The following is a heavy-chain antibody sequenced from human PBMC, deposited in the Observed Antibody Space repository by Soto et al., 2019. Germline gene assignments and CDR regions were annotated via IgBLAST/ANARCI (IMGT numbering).Heavy chain of an antibody. Sequence: PSETLSLTCTVSGGSISSGGYYWSWIRQHPGKGLEWIGYIYYSGSTYYNPSLKSRVTMSVDTSKNQFSLRLKSVTAADTAVYYCARDGLDWSIEGLDVWGRGTTVTVSS. J-gene: IGHJ6*02. D-gene: IGHD3-9*01. CDR3: ARDGLDWSIEGLDV. CDR1: GGSISSGGYY. V-gene: IGHV4-31*03. CDR2: IYYSGST.